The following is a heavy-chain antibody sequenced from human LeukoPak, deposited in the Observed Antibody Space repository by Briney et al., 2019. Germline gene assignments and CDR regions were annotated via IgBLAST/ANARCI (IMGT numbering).Heavy chain of an antibody. V-gene: IGHV3-33*08. CDR3: ARPRDPYYYFDY. J-gene: IGHJ4*02. CDR1: GFTFSNYG. D-gene: IGHD1-26*01. Sequence: GRSLRLSCAASGFTFSNYGMHWARQAPGKGLEWVAFIRYDGSNKYYADSVKGRFTISRDNSKNTLYLQMNSLRAEDTAVYYCARPRDPYYYFDYWGQGTLVTVSS. CDR2: IRYDGSNK.